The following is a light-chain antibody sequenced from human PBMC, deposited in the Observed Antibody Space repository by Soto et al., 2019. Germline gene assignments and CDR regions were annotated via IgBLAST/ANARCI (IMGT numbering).Light chain of an antibody. V-gene: IGKV1-5*03. CDR2: QAS. J-gene: IGKJ2*01. Sequence: DIQMTQSPSTLSASVRDRVTITCRASQSISSWLAWYQQKPGKAPKLLIYQASSLKSGVPSRFSGSGSGTEFTLTISTLQPDDFATYFCQQYNSYSPYTFGQGTKLEIK. CDR1: QSISSW. CDR3: QQYNSYSPYT.